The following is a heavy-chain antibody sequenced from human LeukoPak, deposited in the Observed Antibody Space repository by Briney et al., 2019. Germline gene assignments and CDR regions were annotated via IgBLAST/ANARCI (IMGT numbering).Heavy chain of an antibody. CDR2: INTNTGNP. J-gene: IGHJ4*02. CDR1: GGTFSSYA. CDR3: ARTSSWSLSY. V-gene: IGHV7-4-1*02. D-gene: IGHD6-13*01. Sequence: ASVKVSCKASGGTFSSYAISWVRQAPGQGLEWMGWINTNTGNPTYAQGFTGRFVISLDTSVSTAYLEISSLKAEDTAVYYCARTSSWSLSYWGQGTLVTVSS.